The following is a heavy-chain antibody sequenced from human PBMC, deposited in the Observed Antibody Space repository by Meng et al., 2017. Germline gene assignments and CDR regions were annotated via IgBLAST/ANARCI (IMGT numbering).Heavy chain of an antibody. V-gene: IGHV3-73*01. CDR2: IRSKAGNYAT. J-gene: IGHJ4*02. Sequence: GESLKISCAASGFTFSSYGMHWVRQASGKGLEWIGHIRSKAGNYATEYAASVRGRFTISRDDSESTAYLQMNSLKTEDTAVYYCSRQTESTHDYWGQGTLVTVSS. CDR1: GFTFSSYG. CDR3: SRQTESTHDY.